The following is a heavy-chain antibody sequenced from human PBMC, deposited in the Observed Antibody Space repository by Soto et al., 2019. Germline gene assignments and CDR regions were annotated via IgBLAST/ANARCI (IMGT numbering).Heavy chain of an antibody. V-gene: IGHV1-8*01. CDR3: ARGPGDLGYFDY. CDR1: GFTFTNYI. CDR2: MNPYNGNT. Sequence: ASVKVSCKASGFTFTNYIINWVRQAPGQGLEWMGWMNPYNGNTGYAQNFQGRVTLTRNTSITTAYMELSSLRSEDTAVYYCARGPGDLGYFDYWGQGALVTVS. D-gene: IGHD3-10*01. J-gene: IGHJ4*02.